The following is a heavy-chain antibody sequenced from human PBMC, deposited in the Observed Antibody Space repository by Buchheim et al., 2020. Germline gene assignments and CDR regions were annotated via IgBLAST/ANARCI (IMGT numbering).Heavy chain of an antibody. J-gene: IGHJ4*02. CDR3: TRDYTQGNFDY. CDR1: GFTFTSHW. D-gene: IGHD3-10*01. Sequence: EVQLVESGGGLAQPGGSLRLSCAASGFTFTSHWMHWVRQAPDKGLVWISFINPDGSSTSYADSVKGRFTISRDNAKNTLYLQMTSLRAEDTAVYYCTRDYTQGNFDYWGQGTL. V-gene: IGHV3-74*01. CDR2: INPDGSST.